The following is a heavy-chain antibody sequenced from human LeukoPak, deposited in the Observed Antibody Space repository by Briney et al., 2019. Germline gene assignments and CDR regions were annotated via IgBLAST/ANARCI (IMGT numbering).Heavy chain of an antibody. CDR2: IYYSGST. V-gene: IGHV4-59*01. Sequence: SETLSLTCTVSGGSISSYYWSWIRQPPGKGLEWIGYIYYSGSTNYNPSLKSRVTISVDTSKNQFSLKLSSVTVADTAVYYCARGLVVVAARYYYYYMDVWGKGTTVTVSS. J-gene: IGHJ6*03. CDR1: GGSISSYY. CDR3: ARGLVVVAARYYYYYMDV. D-gene: IGHD2-15*01.